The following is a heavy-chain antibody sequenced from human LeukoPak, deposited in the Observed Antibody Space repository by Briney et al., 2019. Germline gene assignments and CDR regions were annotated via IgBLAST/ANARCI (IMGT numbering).Heavy chain of an antibody. D-gene: IGHD4-17*01. V-gene: IGHV5-51*01. CDR3: ARPHHDYGDYRAFDI. CDR2: IYPGDSDT. J-gene: IGHJ3*02. CDR1: GYSFTSYW. Sequence: GESLKISCKGSGYSFTSYWIGWVRQMPGKGLEWMGIIYPGDSDTRYSPSFQGQVTISADKSISTAYLQWSSLKASDTAMYYCARPHHDYGDYRAFDIWGQGTMVAVSS.